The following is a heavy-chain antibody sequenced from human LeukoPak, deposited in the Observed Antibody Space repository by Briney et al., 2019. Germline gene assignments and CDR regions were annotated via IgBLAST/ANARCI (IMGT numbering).Heavy chain of an antibody. CDR3: ARGSGYCGGDCYLDY. D-gene: IGHD2-21*02. CDR2: INPSGGST. CDR1: GYTFTSYY. V-gene: IGHV1-46*01. Sequence: GASVKVSCKASGYTFTSYYMHWVRQAPGQGLEWMGIINPSGGSTSYAQKFQCGVTMTRDTSTSTVYMELSSLRSEDTAVYYCARGSGYCGGDCYLDYWGQGTLVTVSS. J-gene: IGHJ4*02.